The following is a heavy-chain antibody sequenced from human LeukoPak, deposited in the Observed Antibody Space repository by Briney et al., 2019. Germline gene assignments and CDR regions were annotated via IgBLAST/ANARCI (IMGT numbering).Heavy chain of an antibody. CDR2: IIPILGIA. J-gene: IGHJ6*02. CDR1: GGTFSSYA. D-gene: IGHD5-12*01. Sequence: SVKVSCKASGGTFSSYAISWVRQAPGQGLEWMGRIIPILGIANYAQKFQGRVTITADKSTSTAYMELNSLRSEDTAVYYCARAIEVDIVATFNYYYYGMDVWGQGTTVAVSS. V-gene: IGHV1-69*04. CDR3: ARAIEVDIVATFNYYYYGMDV.